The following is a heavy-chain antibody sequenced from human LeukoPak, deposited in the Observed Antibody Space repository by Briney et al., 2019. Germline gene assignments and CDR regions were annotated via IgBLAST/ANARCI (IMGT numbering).Heavy chain of an antibody. CDR2: IYPNSGGT. D-gene: IGHD5-12*01. J-gene: IGHJ4*02. V-gene: IGHV1-2*02. CDR3: ARGSGGGYDY. CDR1: GYTFSGYF. Sequence: GASVKVSCRASGYTFSGYFMHWVRQAPGQGLEWMGWIYPNSGGTKYAQKFQGRVTMTRDTSISTIYMELSSLRSDDTAVYYCARGSGGGYDYWGQGTLVTVSS.